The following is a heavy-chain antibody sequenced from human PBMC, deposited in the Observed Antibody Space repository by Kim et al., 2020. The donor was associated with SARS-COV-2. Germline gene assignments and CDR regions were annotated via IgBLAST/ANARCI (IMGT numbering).Heavy chain of an antibody. V-gene: IGHV4-39*01. CDR3: ARLPYYYASSAAFDI. D-gene: IGHD3-22*01. J-gene: IGHJ3*02. Sequence: PTLKCRGTMSVDTSKNQFSLKLSSVTAADTAVYYCARLPYYYASSAAFDIWGQGTMVTVSS.